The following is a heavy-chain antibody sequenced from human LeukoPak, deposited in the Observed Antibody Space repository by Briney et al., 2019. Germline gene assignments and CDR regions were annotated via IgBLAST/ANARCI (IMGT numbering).Heavy chain of an antibody. CDR1: GFTFSSYA. CDR3: ARDISYGWHAFDI. CDR2: IGGSGGST. V-gene: IGHV3-23*01. J-gene: IGHJ3*02. D-gene: IGHD5-18*01. Sequence: GGSLRLSCAASGFTFSSYAMSWVRQAPGKGLERVSAIGGSGGSTYYADSVKGRFTISRGNSKNTLYLQMNSLRAEDTAVYYCARDISYGWHAFDIWGQGTMVTVSS.